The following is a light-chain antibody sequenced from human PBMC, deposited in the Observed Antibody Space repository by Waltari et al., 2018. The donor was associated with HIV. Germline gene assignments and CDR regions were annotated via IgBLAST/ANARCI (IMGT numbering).Light chain of an antibody. Sequence: QSALTQPPSASGSPGQSVAISCTGTSSYVGCYNSVSWHQQHPGKAPKLLLYAVNRRPSGVPDRFADSKSGETASLAVAGLQVDDEADYYCSSFSDDNRIVFGTGTRVTVL. CDR2: AVN. CDR3: SSFSDDNRIV. J-gene: IGLJ1*01. V-gene: IGLV2-8*01. CDR1: SSYVGCYNS.